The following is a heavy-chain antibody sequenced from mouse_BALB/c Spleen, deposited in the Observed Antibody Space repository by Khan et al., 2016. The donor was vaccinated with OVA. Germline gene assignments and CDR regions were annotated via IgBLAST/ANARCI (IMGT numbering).Heavy chain of an antibody. CDR3: ARSLVDYHAMDY. CDR2: ISSGGHYT. V-gene: IGHV5-9-3*01. Sequence: EVELVESGGGLVKPGGSLKLSCSVSGFSFSSYAMSWVRQTPEKRLEWVATISSGGHYTFYTDSVKGRFTISRDNAKNTLYLQMSSLRSEDTAMYYCARSLVDYHAMDYWGQGTSVTVSS. D-gene: IGHD2-2*01. CDR1: GFSFSSYA. J-gene: IGHJ4*01.